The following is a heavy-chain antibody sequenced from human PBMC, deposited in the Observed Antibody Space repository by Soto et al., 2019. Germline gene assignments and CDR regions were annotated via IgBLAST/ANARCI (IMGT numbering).Heavy chain of an antibody. V-gene: IGHV1-18*01. CDR3: AREGSYHDFDY. CDR1: CYTFTSYG. D-gene: IGHD3-22*01. CDR2: ISGYNGDT. Sequence: SVKVSFKASCYTFTSYGISWVRQAPGQGLAWMGWISGYNGDTNYAQKFQGRVTLTTDTSTSTAYLEVMTLRSDDTAVYYCAREGSYHDFDYWGLGTLVTVSS. J-gene: IGHJ4*02.